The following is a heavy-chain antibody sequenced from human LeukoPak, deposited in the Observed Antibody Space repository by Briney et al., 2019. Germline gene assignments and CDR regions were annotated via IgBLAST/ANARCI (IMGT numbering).Heavy chain of an antibody. J-gene: IGHJ6*03. V-gene: IGHV4-34*01. CDR3: ARGRFLHYDILTRGYYYYYMDV. CDR2: INHSGST. CDR1: GGSFSGYY. Sequence: SETLSLTCAVYGGSFSGYYWSWIRQPPGKGLEWIGEINHSGSTNYNPSLKSRVTISVDTSKNQFSLKLSSVTAADTAAYYCARGRFLHYDILTRGYYYYYMDVWGKGTTVTVSS. D-gene: IGHD3-9*01.